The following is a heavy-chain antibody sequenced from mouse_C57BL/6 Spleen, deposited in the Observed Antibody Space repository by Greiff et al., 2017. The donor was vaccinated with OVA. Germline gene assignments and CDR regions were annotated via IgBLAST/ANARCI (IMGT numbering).Heavy chain of an antibody. CDR3: ARWPTVVADDAMDY. D-gene: IGHD1-1*01. CDR1: GYTFTSYW. V-gene: IGHV1-52*01. CDR2: IDPSDSET. J-gene: IGHJ4*01. Sequence: VKLQQPGAELVRPGSSVKLSCKASGYTFTSYWMHWVKQRPIQGLEWIGNIDPSDSETHYNQKFKDKATLTVDKSSSTAYMQLSSLTSEDSAVYYCARWPTVVADDAMDYWGQGTSVTVSS.